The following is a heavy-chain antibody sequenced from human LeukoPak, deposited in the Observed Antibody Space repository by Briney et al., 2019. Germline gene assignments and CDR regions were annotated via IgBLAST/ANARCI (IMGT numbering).Heavy chain of an antibody. CDR3: ARDFLYGVTFNFGY. J-gene: IGHJ4*02. Sequence: GGSLRLSCAASGFTFSSYAMHWVRQAPGKGLEWVAVISYDGSNKYYADSVKGRFTISRDNSKNTLYLQMNSLRAEDTAVYYCARDFLYGVTFNFGYWGQGTLVTVSS. V-gene: IGHV3-30-3*01. CDR2: ISYDGSNK. D-gene: IGHD4-17*01. CDR1: GFTFSSYA.